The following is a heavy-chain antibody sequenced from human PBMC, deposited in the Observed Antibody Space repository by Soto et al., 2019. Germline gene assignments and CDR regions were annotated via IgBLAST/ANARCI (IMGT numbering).Heavy chain of an antibody. Sequence: QVQLQQWGAGLLKPSETLSLTCAVYGGSFSGYYWSWIRQPPGKGLEWIGEINHSGSTNDNPSLKSRVTISVDTSKNQFSLKLSSVTAADTAVYYCARSRYCSGGSCSLDAFDIWGQGTMVTVSS. CDR1: GGSFSGYY. V-gene: IGHV4-34*01. CDR2: INHSGST. CDR3: ARSRYCSGGSCSLDAFDI. J-gene: IGHJ3*02. D-gene: IGHD2-15*01.